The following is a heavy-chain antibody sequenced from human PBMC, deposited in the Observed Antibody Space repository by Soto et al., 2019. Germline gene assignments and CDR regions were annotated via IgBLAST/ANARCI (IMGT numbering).Heavy chain of an antibody. CDR2: ISSSSSYI. Sequence: GGSLRLSCAASGFTFSSYSMNWVRRAPGKGLEWVSSISSSSSYIYYADSVKGRFTISRDNAKNSLYLQMNSLRAEDTAVYYCARDHLKYCSGGSCYVFDYWGQGTLVTVSS. J-gene: IGHJ4*02. CDR1: GFTFSSYS. CDR3: ARDHLKYCSGGSCYVFDY. V-gene: IGHV3-21*01. D-gene: IGHD2-15*01.